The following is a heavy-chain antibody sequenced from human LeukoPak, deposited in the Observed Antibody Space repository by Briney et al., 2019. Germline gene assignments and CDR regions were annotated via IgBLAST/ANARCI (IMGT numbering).Heavy chain of an antibody. CDR1: GYTFTGYY. V-gene: IGHV1-2*02. CDR3: ARVRDGYNDAYDV. J-gene: IGHJ3*01. CDR2: INPNSGGT. Sequence: VASVKVSCKASGYTFTGYYMHWVRQAPGQGLEWMGWINPNSGGTNYAQKSQGRVTMTRDTSISTAYMELSSLRSEDTAVYYCARVRDGYNDAYDVWGQGTMVTVPS. D-gene: IGHD5-24*01.